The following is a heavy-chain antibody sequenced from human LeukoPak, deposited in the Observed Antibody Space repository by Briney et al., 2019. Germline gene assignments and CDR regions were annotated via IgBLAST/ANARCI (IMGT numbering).Heavy chain of an antibody. CDR2: ITSTSSYI. CDR3: TTAGRDGYKILDF. Sequence: GGSLRLSCAASGFIFSDYNMNWVRQAPGRGLEWDSSITSTSSYIYYADSVKGRFTISRDNAKNSLYLQMNSLRAEDTAVYYCTTAGRDGYKILDFWGQGTLVTVSS. V-gene: IGHV3-21*01. J-gene: IGHJ4*02. D-gene: IGHD5-24*01. CDR1: GFIFSDYN.